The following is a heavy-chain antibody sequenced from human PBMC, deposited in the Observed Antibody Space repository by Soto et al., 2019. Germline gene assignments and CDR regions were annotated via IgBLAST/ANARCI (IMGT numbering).Heavy chain of an antibody. CDR1: GFTFSSYW. D-gene: IGHD5-18*01. J-gene: IGHJ6*02. CDR3: ARGIPNVYGTDV. CDR2: IKSDGSST. V-gene: IGHV3-74*01. Sequence: GGSLRLSCAGSGFTFSSYWMHWVRQAPGKGLVWVSRIKSDGSSTSYADSVKGRFTISRDNAENTVYLQMNSLRAEDTAVYYCARGIPNVYGTDVWGQGTSVT.